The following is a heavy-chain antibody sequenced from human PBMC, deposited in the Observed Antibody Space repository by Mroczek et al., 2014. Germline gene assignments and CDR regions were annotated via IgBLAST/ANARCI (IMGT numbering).Heavy chain of an antibody. CDR1: GYTFTSYD. V-gene: IGHV1-8*01. Sequence: QVQLVQSGAEVKKPGASVKVSCKASGYTFTSYDINWVRQATGQGLEWMGWMNPNSGNTGYAQKFQGRVTMTRNTSISTAYMELSSLRSEDTAVYYCASSGYGDYYYYYGMDVWGQGTTVTVSS. CDR2: MNPNSGNT. D-gene: IGHD4-17*01. J-gene: IGHJ6*02. CDR3: ASSGYGDYYYYYGMDV.